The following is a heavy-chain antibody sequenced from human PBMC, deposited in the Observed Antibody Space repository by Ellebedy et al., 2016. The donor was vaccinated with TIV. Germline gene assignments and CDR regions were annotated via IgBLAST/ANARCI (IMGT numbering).Heavy chain of an antibody. CDR2: INQEGSDK. CDR1: EFAFETDW. Sequence: PGGSLRLSCAASEFAFETDWMTWVRQAPGKGLEWVANINQEGSDKSYVDSVKGRFTISRDNAKNTLYLQMNSLRAEDTAVYYCARAGSGGWEAYFDLWGRGTLVTVSS. V-gene: IGHV3-7*01. CDR3: ARAGSGGWEAYFDL. D-gene: IGHD6-19*01. J-gene: IGHJ2*01.